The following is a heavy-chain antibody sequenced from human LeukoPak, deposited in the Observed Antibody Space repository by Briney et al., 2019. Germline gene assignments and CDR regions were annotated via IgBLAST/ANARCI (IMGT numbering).Heavy chain of an antibody. CDR2: LSYDGSNK. D-gene: IGHD6-13*01. CDR1: GFTFSSYA. J-gene: IGHJ4*02. V-gene: IGHV3-30*04. Sequence: GRSLRLSCAASGFTFSSYAMHWVRQAPGKGLEWVAALSYDGSNKYYADSVKGRFTISRDKSKNTLYLQMNSLRAEDTAVYYCARDGDSMSWYPDDWGQETLVTVSS. CDR3: ARDGDSMSWYPDD.